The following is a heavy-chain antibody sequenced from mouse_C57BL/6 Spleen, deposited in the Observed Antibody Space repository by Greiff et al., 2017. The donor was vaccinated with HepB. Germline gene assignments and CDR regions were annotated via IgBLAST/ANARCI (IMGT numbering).Heavy chain of an antibody. V-gene: IGHV1-85*01. CDR2: IYPRDGST. D-gene: IGHD1-1*01. CDR3: ATTVVGGFDY. Sequence: VMLVESGPELVKPGASVKLSCKASGYTFTSYDINWVKQRPGQGLEWIGWIYPRDGSTKYNEKFKGKATLTVDTSSSTAYMELHSLTSEDSAVYFCATTVVGGFDYWGQGTTLTVSS. J-gene: IGHJ2*01. CDR1: GYTFTSYD.